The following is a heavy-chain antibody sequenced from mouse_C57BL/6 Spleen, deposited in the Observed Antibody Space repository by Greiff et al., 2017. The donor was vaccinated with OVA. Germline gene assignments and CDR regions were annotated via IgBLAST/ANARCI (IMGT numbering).Heavy chain of an antibody. V-gene: IGHV1-82*01. J-gene: IGHJ4*01. CDR1: GYAFSSSW. Sequence: QVQLQQSGPELVKPGASVKISCKASGYAFSSSWMNWVKQRPGKGLEWIGRIYPGDGDTNYNGKFKGKATLTADKSSSTAYMQLSSLTSEDSAVYVCARKVAPYAMDYWGQGTSVTVSS. CDR3: ARKVAPYAMDY. CDR2: IYPGDGDT. D-gene: IGHD1-1*01.